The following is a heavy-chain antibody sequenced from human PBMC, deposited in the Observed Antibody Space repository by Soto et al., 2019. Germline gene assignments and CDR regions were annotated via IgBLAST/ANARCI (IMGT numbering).Heavy chain of an antibody. CDR3: AKGNRYTPLYGSGSYPNDY. J-gene: IGHJ4*02. Sequence: GGSLRLSCAASGFTFSSYAMSWVRQAPGKGLEWVSAISGSGGSTYYADSVKGRFTISRDNSKNTLYLQMNSLRAEDTAVYYCAKGNRYTPLYGSGSYPNDYWGQGTLVTVSS. CDR2: ISGSGGST. D-gene: IGHD3-10*01. V-gene: IGHV3-23*01. CDR1: GFTFSSYA.